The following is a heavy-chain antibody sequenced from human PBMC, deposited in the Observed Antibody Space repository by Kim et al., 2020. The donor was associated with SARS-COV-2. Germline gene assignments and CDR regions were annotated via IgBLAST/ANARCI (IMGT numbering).Heavy chain of an antibody. CDR1: GYTFTSYG. J-gene: IGHJ6*02. D-gene: IGHD3-10*01. V-gene: IGHV1-18*04. Sequence: ASVKVSCKASGYTFTSYGISWVRQAPGQGLEWMGWISAYNGNTNYAQKLQGRVTMTTDTSTSTAYMELRSLRSDDTAVYYCARDWRPRWFGELLISPTGGMDVWGQGTTVTVSS. CDR3: ARDWRPRWFGELLISPTGGMDV. CDR2: ISAYNGNT.